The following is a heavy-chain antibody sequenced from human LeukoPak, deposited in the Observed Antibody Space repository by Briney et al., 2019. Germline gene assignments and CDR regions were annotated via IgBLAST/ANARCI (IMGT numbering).Heavy chain of an antibody. D-gene: IGHD6-13*01. Sequence: GGSLRLSCAASGFTFSNYWMSWVRQAPGKGLEWVANIKEDGSEKYYVDSVKGRFTISRDNARNSLYLQMNRLRAEDTDVYYCASGRQLGYWGQGTLVTVSS. V-gene: IGHV3-7*01. J-gene: IGHJ4*02. CDR1: GFTFSNYW. CDR3: ASGRQLGY. CDR2: IKEDGSEK.